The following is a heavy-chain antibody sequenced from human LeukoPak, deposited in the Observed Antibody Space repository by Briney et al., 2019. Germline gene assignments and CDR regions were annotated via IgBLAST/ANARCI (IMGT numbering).Heavy chain of an antibody. CDR2: IHPGESET. CDR1: GYMLTTYW. J-gene: IGHJ4*02. D-gene: IGHD7-27*01. CDR3: ARDRWGHLEY. V-gene: IGHV5-51*01. Sequence: LGASLNTSCKASGYMLTTYWIAWVRQMPGKVLEWMGIIHPGESETRYSPSFQGQVTISADKSINTAYLQWSSLKASDTAIYFCARDRWGHLEYRGQGTLVTVSS.